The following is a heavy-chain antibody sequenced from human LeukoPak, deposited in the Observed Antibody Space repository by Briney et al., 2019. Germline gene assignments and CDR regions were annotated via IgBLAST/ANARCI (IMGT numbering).Heavy chain of an antibody. D-gene: IGHD4-11*01. V-gene: IGHV4-34*01. CDR2: INHSGST. CDR1: GGSFSGYY. CDR3: ARKDYLLKDFDY. Sequence: SETLSLTCAVYGGSFSGYYWSWIRQPPGKGLEWIGEINHSGSTNYNPSLKSRVTISVDTSKNQFSLKVSSVTAADTAVYYCARKDYLLKDFDYWGQGTLVTVSS. J-gene: IGHJ4*02.